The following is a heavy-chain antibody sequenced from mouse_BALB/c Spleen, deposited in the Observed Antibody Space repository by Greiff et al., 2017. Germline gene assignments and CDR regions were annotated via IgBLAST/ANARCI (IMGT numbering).Heavy chain of an antibody. J-gene: IGHJ1*01. CDR2: ISSGGSYT. CDR1: GFTFSSYT. Sequence: EVQLVESGGGLVKPGGSLKLSCAASGFTFSSYTMSWVRQTPEKRLEWVATISSGGSYTYYSDSVKGRFTISRDNAKNTLYLQMSSLKSEDTAMYYCTRDKLGRWYFDVWGAGTTVTVSS. V-gene: IGHV5-6-4*01. D-gene: IGHD4-1*01. CDR3: TRDKLGRWYFDV.